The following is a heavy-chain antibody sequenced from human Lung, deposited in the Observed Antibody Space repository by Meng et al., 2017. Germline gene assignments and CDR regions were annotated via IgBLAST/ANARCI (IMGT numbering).Heavy chain of an antibody. CDR2: VYHSGST. V-gene: IGHV4-4*02. CDR1: GGSISSNNW. CDR3: ARDDSGYADFDS. D-gene: IGHD3-22*01. Sequence: QVQLQDSGPGLVKPSGTLSLTCAVSGGSISSNNWWSWVRQTPGRGLEWIGEVYHSGSTNYNPSLKSRVIISVNNSKNQFSLKLTSVTAADTAVYYCARDDSGYADFDSWGQGTLVTVSS. J-gene: IGHJ4*02.